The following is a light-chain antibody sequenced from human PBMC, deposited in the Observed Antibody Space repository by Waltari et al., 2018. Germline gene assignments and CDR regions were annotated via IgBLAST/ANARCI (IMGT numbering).Light chain of an antibody. CDR2: DAN. V-gene: IGLV2-23*01. CDR1: SSDVGSYSL. Sequence: QSALTQPASVSGSPGQSITISCTGTSSDVGSYSLVSWYLQYPGQVPKLIVYDANQRPSGVYSRFSGSKSVNTASLTISGLQAEDEADYYCCSYAGSSTLIFGGGTKVTVL. J-gene: IGLJ2*01. CDR3: CSYAGSSTLI.